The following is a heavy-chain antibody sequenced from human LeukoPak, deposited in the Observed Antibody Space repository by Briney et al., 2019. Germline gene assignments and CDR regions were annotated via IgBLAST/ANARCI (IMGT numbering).Heavy chain of an antibody. D-gene: IGHD2-21*01. Sequence: GGSLRLSCAASGFTFSSYAMSWVRHAPGKGLEWVSAISGSGGSTYYADSVKGRFTISRDNSKNTLYLQMNSLRAEDTAVYYCAKDLGDTGAFDIWGQGTMVTVSS. CDR2: ISGSGGST. CDR3: AKDLGDTGAFDI. J-gene: IGHJ3*02. CDR1: GFTFSSYA. V-gene: IGHV3-23*01.